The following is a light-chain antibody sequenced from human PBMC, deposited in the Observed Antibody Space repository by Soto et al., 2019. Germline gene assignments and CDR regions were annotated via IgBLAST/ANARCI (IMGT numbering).Light chain of an antibody. CDR2: GAS. CDR1: ESVSSN. J-gene: IGKJ5*01. Sequence: VMTQSPATLSVSPGERATLSCRASESVSSNLAWYQQRPGQAPRLLIYGASTRATDTPVRFRGSGSGTEFTLTISSLQSEDFAVYYCQQYNSWPPSIIFGQGTRLEIK. CDR3: QQYNSWPPSII. V-gene: IGKV3-15*01.